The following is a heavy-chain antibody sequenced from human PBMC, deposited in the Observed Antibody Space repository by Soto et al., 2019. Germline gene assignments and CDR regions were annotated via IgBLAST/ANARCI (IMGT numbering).Heavy chain of an antibody. J-gene: IGHJ4*02. CDR1: GGSFSGSY. D-gene: IGHD3-22*01. Sequence: QVQLQQWGAGLLKPSETLSLTCVVYGGSFSGSYWSWIRQSPGKGLEWIGEMNHSGSTNYNPSLKSRVTISVDTSKNQFSLKLSSVTAADTAVYYCARVNYYDSSDFDYWGQGTLVTVSS. CDR2: MNHSGST. CDR3: ARVNYYDSSDFDY. V-gene: IGHV4-34*02.